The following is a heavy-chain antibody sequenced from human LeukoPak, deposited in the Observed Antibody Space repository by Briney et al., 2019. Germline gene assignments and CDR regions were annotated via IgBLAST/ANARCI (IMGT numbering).Heavy chain of an antibody. CDR1: GFSVSTNY. Sequence: GGSLRLSCAASGFSVSTNYMSWVRQAPGEGLEWVSVIFTNGNTKYADSVKGRFTISRDNSKNTLYLQMNSLRAEDTAVYYCAKDIRLRYFDWLLYDYYYFDYWGQGTLVTVSS. V-gene: IGHV3-66*01. CDR2: IFTNGNT. CDR3: AKDIRLRYFDWLLYDYYYFDY. D-gene: IGHD3-9*01. J-gene: IGHJ4*02.